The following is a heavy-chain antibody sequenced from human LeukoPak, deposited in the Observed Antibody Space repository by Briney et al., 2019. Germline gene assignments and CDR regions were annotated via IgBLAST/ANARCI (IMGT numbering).Heavy chain of an antibody. D-gene: IGHD6-19*01. CDR1: GFTFSSYS. CDR3: ARVAGAGSGWYRPFDY. J-gene: IGHJ4*02. Sequence: GGSLRLSCAASGFTFSSYSMNWVRQAPGKGLELVSSISSSSSYIYYADSVKGRFTISRDNAKNSLYLQMNSLRAEDTAVYYCARVAGAGSGWYRPFDYWGQGTLVTVSS. V-gene: IGHV3-21*01. CDR2: ISSSSSYI.